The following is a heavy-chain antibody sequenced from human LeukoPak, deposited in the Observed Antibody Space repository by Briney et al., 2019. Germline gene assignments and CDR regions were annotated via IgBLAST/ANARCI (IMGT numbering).Heavy chain of an antibody. CDR1: GGSFSGYY. D-gene: IGHD3-16*01. Sequence: SETLSLTCAVYGGSFSGYYWSWIRQPPGKGLEWIGEINHSGSTNYNPSLKSRVTISVDTSKNQFSLKLSSVTAADTAVYYCARVMGPWGREPWSPSPQ. CDR2: INHSGST. J-gene: IGHJ5*02. CDR3: ARVMGP. V-gene: IGHV4-34*01.